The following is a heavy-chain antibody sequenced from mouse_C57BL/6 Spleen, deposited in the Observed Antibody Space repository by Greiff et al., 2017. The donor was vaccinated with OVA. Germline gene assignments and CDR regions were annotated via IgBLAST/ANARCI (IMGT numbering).Heavy chain of an antibody. CDR3: APGNYVAY. D-gene: IGHD1-1*01. V-gene: IGHV1-42*01. CDR1: GYSFTGYY. J-gene: IGHJ3*01. Sequence: VQLQQSGPELVKPGASVKISCKASGYSFTGYYMNWVKQSPEKSLEWIGEINPSTGGTTYNQKFKAKATLTVDKSSSTAYMQLKSLTSEDSAVYYCAPGNYVAYWGQGTLVTVSA. CDR2: INPSTGGT.